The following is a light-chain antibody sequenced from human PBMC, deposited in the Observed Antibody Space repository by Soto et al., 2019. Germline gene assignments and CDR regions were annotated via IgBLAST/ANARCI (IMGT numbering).Light chain of an antibody. CDR1: QSVSSVY. CDR3: QHYGISPPWT. J-gene: IGKJ1*01. CDR2: GTS. Sequence: EIVLTQSPGTLSLSPGERATLSCRASQSVSSVYLAWYQQKPGQAPRLLIYGTSSRATGIPDRFSGSGSGTDFTLTISRLEPEDVAVYYCQHYGISPPWTFGQGTKVDIK. V-gene: IGKV3-20*01.